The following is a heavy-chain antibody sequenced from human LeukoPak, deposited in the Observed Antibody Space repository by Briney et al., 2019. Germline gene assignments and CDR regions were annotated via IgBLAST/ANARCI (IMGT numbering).Heavy chain of an antibody. D-gene: IGHD2-2*01. CDR1: GSISGYY. CDR2: IYTSGST. CDR3: ARQKCTSASCLTKNAFDI. J-gene: IGHJ3*02. Sequence: SETLSLTCPLSGSISGYYWSWIRQPPGKGLEWIGYIYTSGSTNYNPSLESPVTISVDTSKNQFSLDLSSVTAADTAVYYCARQKCTSASCLTKNAFDIWGQGTMVTVSS. V-gene: IGHV4-4*09.